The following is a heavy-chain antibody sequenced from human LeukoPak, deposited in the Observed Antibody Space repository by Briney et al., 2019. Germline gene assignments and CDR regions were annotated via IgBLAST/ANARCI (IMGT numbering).Heavy chain of an antibody. D-gene: IGHD3-9*01. V-gene: IGHV3-30*03. CDR2: ISYDGSNK. J-gene: IGHJ3*02. Sequence: GGSLRLSCAASGFTFSSYGMHWVRQAPGKGLEWVAVISYDGSNKYYADSVKGRFTISRDNSKNTLYLQMNSLKTEDTAVYYCTTVGFLDWTKNAFDIWGQGTMVTVSS. CDR1: GFTFSSYG. CDR3: TTVGFLDWTKNAFDI.